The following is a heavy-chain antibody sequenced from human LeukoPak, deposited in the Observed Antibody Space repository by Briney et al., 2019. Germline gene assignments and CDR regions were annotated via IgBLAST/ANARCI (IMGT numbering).Heavy chain of an antibody. CDR3: AKEEATVRFLEWLPSHYYGMDV. Sequence: GGSLRLSCAASGFTFSSYAMSWVRQAPGKGLEWVSAISGSGGSTYYADSVKGRFTISRDNSKNTLYLQMNSLRAEDTAVYYCAKEEATVRFLEWLPSHYYGMDVWGQGTTVTASS. CDR2: ISGSGGST. V-gene: IGHV3-23*01. CDR1: GFTFSSYA. D-gene: IGHD3-3*01. J-gene: IGHJ6*02.